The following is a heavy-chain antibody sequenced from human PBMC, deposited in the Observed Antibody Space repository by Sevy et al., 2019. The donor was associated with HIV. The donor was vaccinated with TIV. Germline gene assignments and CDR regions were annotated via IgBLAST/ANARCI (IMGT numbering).Heavy chain of an antibody. CDR3: AREGCTKPHDY. D-gene: IGHD2-8*01. CDR1: GFTFSKYS. J-gene: IGHJ4*02. V-gene: IGHV3-23*01. CDR2: LSFGGGEI. Sequence: GGSLRLSCAASGFTFSKYSMSGVRQPPRKGLEWVSTLSFGGGEINHADSVKGRFTISRDNSKNSLYLQMNNLRAEDTAVYYCAREGCTKPHDYWGQGTLVTVSS.